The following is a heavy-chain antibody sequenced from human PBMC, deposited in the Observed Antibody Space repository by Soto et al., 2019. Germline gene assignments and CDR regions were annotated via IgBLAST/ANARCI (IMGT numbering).Heavy chain of an antibody. V-gene: IGHV3-7*01. D-gene: IGHD3-3*01. CDR1: GFTFSSYW. Sequence: GGSLRLSCAASGFTFSSYWMSWVRQAPGKGLEWVANIKQDGSEKYYVDSVKGRFTISRDNAKNSLYLQMNSLRAEDTAVYYCARDLVTIFVSYYYYGMDVWGQGTTVTVSS. CDR2: IKQDGSEK. J-gene: IGHJ6*01. CDR3: ARDLVTIFVSYYYYGMDV.